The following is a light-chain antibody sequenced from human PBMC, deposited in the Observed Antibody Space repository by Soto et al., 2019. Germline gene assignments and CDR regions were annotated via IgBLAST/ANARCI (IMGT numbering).Light chain of an antibody. CDR1: SSDVGGYNY. J-gene: IGLJ1*01. Sequence: QSALTQPASVSGSPGHSITISCSGTSSDVGGYNYVSWYQQHPGKAPKLMIYDVSNRPSGVSNRFSGSKSGNTASLTISGLQAEDEAGYYCSSYISTSTLNVFGTGTKVTVL. CDR3: SSYISTSTLNV. V-gene: IGLV2-14*03. CDR2: DVS.